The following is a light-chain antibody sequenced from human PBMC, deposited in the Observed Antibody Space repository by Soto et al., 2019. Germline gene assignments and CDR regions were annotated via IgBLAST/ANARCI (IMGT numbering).Light chain of an antibody. CDR3: QSYDTSLTDVV. J-gene: IGLJ2*01. Sequence: QSVLTQPPSVSGAPGQRVTISCTGSSSNIGAGYDVHWYQQLPGTGPRLIINGALNGPSGAPDRISGSKSGTSASLVISGLQAEDEADYYCQSYDTSLTDVVFGGGTQLTVL. CDR2: GAL. V-gene: IGLV1-40*01. CDR1: SSNIGAGYD.